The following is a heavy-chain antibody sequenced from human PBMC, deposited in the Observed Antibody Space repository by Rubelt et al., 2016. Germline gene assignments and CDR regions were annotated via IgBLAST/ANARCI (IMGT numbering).Heavy chain of an antibody. CDR3: ARDSSECGCGGDCCTYYYGMDV. J-gene: IGHJ6*02. CDR1: GGTFSSYA. D-gene: IGHD2-21*02. V-gene: IGHV1-69*01. Sequence: SGAEVKKPGSSVKVSCKASGGTFSSYAISWVRQAPGQGLEWMGGIIPIFGTANYAQKFQGRVTITADESTSTAYMELSSLRSEDTAVYYCARDSSECGCGGDCCTYYYGMDVWGQGTTVTVSS. CDR2: IIPIFGTA.